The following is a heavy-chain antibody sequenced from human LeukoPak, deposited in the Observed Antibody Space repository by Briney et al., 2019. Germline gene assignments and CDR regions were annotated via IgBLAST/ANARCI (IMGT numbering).Heavy chain of an antibody. D-gene: IGHD1-14*01. V-gene: IGHV4-39*01. J-gene: IGHJ5*02. CDR1: GGSISTTSYN. CDR3: ARRHPHVTTNWFDP. CDR2: IAYSGTT. Sequence: KPSETLSLTCTVSGGAVSGGSISTTSYNWGWIRQPPGKGLEWIGSIAYSGTTYYNPSLKSRATVSVDTSKNQLSLKLSSVTAADTAVYYCARRHPHVTTNWFDPWGQGTLVTVSS.